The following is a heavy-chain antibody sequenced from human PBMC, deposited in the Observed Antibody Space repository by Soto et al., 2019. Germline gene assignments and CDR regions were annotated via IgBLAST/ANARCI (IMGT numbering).Heavy chain of an antibody. J-gene: IGHJ6*02. CDR3: ARQPALYYYYYGMDV. V-gene: IGHV3-21*01. Sequence: PGGSLRLSCAASGFTFSSYSMNWVRQAPGKGLEWVSSISSSSSYIYYADSVKGRFTISRDNAKNSLYLQMNSLRAEDTAVYYCARQPALYYYYYGMDVWGQGTTVTVSS. CDR1: GFTFSSYS. CDR2: ISSSSSYI.